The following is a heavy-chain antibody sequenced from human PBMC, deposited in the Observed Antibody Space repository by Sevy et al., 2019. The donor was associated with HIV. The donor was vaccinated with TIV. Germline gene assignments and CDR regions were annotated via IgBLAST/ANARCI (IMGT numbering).Heavy chain of an antibody. V-gene: IGHV3-30*02. CDR1: GFSLTTSD. D-gene: IGHD2-8*01. J-gene: IGHJ6*02. CDR3: ARGRKTTEEWLEELDYYYGLDV. CDR2: IRNDGSNK. Sequence: GGSLRLSCAASGFSLTTSDMHWVRQAPGKGLEWVAYIRNDGSNKYYADSVRDRFTISRDSPKNTLYLQMNSLRDEDTAIYYCARGRKTTEEWLEELDYYYGLDVWGQGTTVTVSS.